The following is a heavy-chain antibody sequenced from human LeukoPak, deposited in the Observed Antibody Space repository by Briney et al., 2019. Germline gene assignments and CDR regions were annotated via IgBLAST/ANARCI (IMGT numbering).Heavy chain of an antibody. CDR1: GGSFSGYY. CDR3: ARGFPKLYYYYMDV. Sequence: SETLSLTCAVYGGSFSGYYWSWIRQPPGKGLEWIGETNHSGSTNYNPSLKSRVTISVDTSKNQFSLKLSSVTAADTAVYYCARGFPKLYYYYMDVWGKGTTVTVSS. V-gene: IGHV4-34*01. D-gene: IGHD1-26*01. CDR2: TNHSGST. J-gene: IGHJ6*03.